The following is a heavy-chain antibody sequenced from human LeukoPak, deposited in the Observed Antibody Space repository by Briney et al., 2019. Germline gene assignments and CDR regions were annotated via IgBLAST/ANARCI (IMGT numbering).Heavy chain of an antibody. CDR1: GFTFSSYG. CDR3: ARVPAPYYFDY. Sequence: GRSLRLSCAASGFTFSSYGMHWVRQAPGKGLEWVAVIWYDGSNKYYADSVKGRFTISRDNSKNTLYLQMNSLRAEDTAVYYCARVPAPYYFDYWGQGTLVTVSS. V-gene: IGHV3-33*01. J-gene: IGHJ4*02. CDR2: IWYDGSNK.